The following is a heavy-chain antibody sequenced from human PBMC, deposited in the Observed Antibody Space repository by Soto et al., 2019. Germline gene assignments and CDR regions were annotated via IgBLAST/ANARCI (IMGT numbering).Heavy chain of an antibody. CDR2: ISSSGSTI. V-gene: IGHV3-11*01. CDR1: GFTFSDYY. Sequence: PGGSLRLSCAASGFTFSDYYMSWIRQAPGKGLEWVSYISSSGSTIYYADSVKGRFTISRDNAKNSLYLQTNSLRAEDTAVYYCARDPPANYNWNWPSLDYWGQGTLLTVSS. CDR3: ARDPPANYNWNWPSLDY. J-gene: IGHJ4*02. D-gene: IGHD1-7*01.